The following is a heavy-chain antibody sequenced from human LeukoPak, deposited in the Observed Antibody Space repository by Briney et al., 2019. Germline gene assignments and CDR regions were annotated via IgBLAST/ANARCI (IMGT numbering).Heavy chain of an antibody. V-gene: IGHV3-11*01. Sequence: PRGSLRLSCAASGFTFSDYYMSWIRQAPGKGLEWVSYISSSGSTIYYADSVKGRCTISRDNAKNSLYLQMNSLRAEDTAVYYCARDKSAAGTLLYYYGMDVWGQGTTVTVSS. CDR1: GFTFSDYY. J-gene: IGHJ6*02. CDR3: ARDKSAAGTLLYYYGMDV. D-gene: IGHD6-13*01. CDR2: ISSSGSTI.